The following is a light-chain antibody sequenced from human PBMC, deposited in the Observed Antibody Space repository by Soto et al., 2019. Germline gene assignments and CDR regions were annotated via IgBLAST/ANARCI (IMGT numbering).Light chain of an antibody. V-gene: IGKV4-1*01. J-gene: IGKJ1*01. CDR1: QSVLYSSNNKNY. Sequence: DIVMTQSPDSLAVSLGERATINCKSSQSVLYSSNNKNYLAWYQQKPGQPPKLLITWSSTRESGVPDRFTGSGSGTDFSLTITNLQAEDVAVYYCLQYFSTPRTFGQGTKVDI. CDR2: WSS. CDR3: LQYFSTPRT.